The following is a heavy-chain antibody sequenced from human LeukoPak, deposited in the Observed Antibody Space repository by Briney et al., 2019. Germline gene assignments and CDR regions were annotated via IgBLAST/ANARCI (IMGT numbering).Heavy chain of an antibody. V-gene: IGHV1-46*01. J-gene: IGHJ4*02. CDR2: INPSGGST. CDR1: GYTFTSYY. Sequence: ASVEVSCKASGYTFTSYYMHWVRQAPGQGLEWMGIINPSGGSTSYAQKFQGRVTMTRDTSTSTVYMELSSLRSEDTAVYYCARAHYGDYVRDSWGQGTLVTVSS. D-gene: IGHD4-17*01. CDR3: ARAHYGDYVRDS.